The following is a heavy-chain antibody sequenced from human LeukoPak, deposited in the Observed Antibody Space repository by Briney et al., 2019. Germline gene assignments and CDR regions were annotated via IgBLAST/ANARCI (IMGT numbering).Heavy chain of an antibody. CDR1: GGSISSYY. CDR3: ARWFYDSSGYYSYEH. CDR2: IYYSGST. Sequence: PSETLSLTCTVSGGSISSYYWRWIRQPPGKGREWIGYIYYSGSTNYNPSLKSRVTILVDTTKNQFSLKLSSVTAADTAVYYCARWFYDSSGYYSYEHWGQGTLVTVSS. V-gene: IGHV4-59*01. J-gene: IGHJ4*02. D-gene: IGHD3-22*01.